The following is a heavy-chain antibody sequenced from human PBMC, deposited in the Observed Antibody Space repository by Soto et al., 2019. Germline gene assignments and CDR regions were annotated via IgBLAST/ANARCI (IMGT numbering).Heavy chain of an antibody. CDR2: ISAYNGNT. CDR3: ARTSDDFWSGYVETYYYYYGMDV. D-gene: IGHD3-3*01. CDR1: GYTFTSYG. V-gene: IGHV1-18*01. J-gene: IGHJ6*02. Sequence: ASVKVSCKASGYTFTSYGISWVRQAPGQGLEWMGWISAYNGNTNYAQKLQGRVTMTTDTSTSTAYMELRSLRSDDTAVYYCARTSDDFWSGYVETYYYYYGMDVCGQGTTVTVSS.